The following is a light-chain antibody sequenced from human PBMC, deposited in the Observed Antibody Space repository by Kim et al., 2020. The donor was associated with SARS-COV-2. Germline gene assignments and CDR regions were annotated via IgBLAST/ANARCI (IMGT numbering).Light chain of an antibody. CDR1: QTVRSAF. CDR2: TTS. Sequence: SPGERAPLACRASQTVRSAFFAWYQQKPGQAPRLLIHTTSDRATGIPDRCSGSGSGTGFTLTISRLEPEDFGVYYCQQYATSPLTFGGGTKVDIK. V-gene: IGKV3-20*01. CDR3: QQYATSPLT. J-gene: IGKJ4*01.